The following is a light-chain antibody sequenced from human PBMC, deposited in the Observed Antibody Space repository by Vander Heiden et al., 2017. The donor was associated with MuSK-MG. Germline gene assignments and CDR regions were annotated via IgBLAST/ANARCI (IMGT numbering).Light chain of an antibody. V-gene: IGKV3-20*01. CDR1: RSVSSAS. CDR2: DAS. Sequence: IVLTQSPGTLSLSPVDRVSLACSASRSVSSASLAWFQQKLGQAPRLLVYDASSRAPGIPDRFSGSGSGTDFSLTIDRLEPEDFAVYYCHHYGTSPPWTFGQGTKVEIK. J-gene: IGKJ1*01. CDR3: HHYGTSPPWT.